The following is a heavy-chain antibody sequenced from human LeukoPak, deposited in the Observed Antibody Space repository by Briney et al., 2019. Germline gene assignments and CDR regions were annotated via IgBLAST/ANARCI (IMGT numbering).Heavy chain of an antibody. D-gene: IGHD2-15*01. V-gene: IGHV4-59*01. CDR1: GGSISSYY. CDR3: ARDAKRYCSGGSCYPGGFDY. J-gene: IGHJ4*02. Sequence: SETLSLTCSVSGGSISSYYWSWIRQPPGKGLEWIGYIYYSGSTNYNPSLKSRVTISVDTSKNQFSLKLSSVTAADTAVYYCARDAKRYCSGGSCYPGGFDYWGQGTLVTVSS. CDR2: IYYSGST.